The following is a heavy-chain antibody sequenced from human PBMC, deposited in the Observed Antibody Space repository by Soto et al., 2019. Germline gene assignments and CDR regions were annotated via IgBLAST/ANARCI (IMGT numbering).Heavy chain of an antibody. CDR3: AKSFCSSSSCFFLWVDP. Sequence: PGGSLRLSCAASGFDFNSYAMSWVRQAPGKGLECISLISGTGVPTLYAESVKGRFSVSRDNSKDTLFLEMNNLGVDDTAMYYCAKSFCSSSSCFFLWVDPWGPGTLVTSPQ. V-gene: IGHV3-23*01. D-gene: IGHD2-2*01. CDR1: GFDFNSYA. CDR2: ISGTGVPT. J-gene: IGHJ5*02.